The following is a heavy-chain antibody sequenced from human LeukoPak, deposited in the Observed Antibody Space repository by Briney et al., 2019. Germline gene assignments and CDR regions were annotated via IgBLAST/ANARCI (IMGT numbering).Heavy chain of an antibody. V-gene: IGHV5-51*01. D-gene: IGHD3-3*01. CDR2: IYPGDSDT. Sequence: GESLKISCKGSGYSFTSYWIGWVRQMPGKGLEWMGIIYPGDSDTRYSPSFQGQVTISADKSISTAYLQWSSLKASDTAMYYCARGAHTIFGVVIGARNWFDPWGQGTLVTVSS. J-gene: IGHJ5*02. CDR1: GYSFTSYW. CDR3: ARGAHTIFGVVIGARNWFDP.